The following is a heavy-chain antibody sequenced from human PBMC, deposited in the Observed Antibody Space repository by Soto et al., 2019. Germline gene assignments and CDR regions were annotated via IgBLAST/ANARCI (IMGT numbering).Heavy chain of an antibody. CDR1: GYTFTRYG. CDR2: ISGYNGDT. J-gene: IGHJ6*02. V-gene: IGHV1-18*01. Sequence: QLQLVQSGAEVKKPGASVKVTCKASGYTFTRYGITWGRQAPGRGREWMGWISGYNGDTKYAQILQGRVTMTTDTSTSTANMELRSLRSDDTAIYYCARQVVPTAIEYSYGMDVWGQVTTVTVSS. D-gene: IGHD2-2*01. CDR3: ARQVVPTAIEYSYGMDV.